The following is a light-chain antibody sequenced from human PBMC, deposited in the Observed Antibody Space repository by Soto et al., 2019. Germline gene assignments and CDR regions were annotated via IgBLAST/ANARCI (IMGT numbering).Light chain of an antibody. J-gene: IGLJ2*01. V-gene: IGLV2-8*01. CDR3: SSFAGGGNPVL. CDR2: EVT. CDR1: SSDVGGYNY. Sequence: QSVLTQPPSASGSLGQSVTISCTGTSSDVGGYNYVSWHQQHPGKAPKVMIYEVTKRPPGVPDRFSGSKSGNTASLTDSGLQAEDEADYYCSSFAGGGNPVLLGGGTKLTVL.